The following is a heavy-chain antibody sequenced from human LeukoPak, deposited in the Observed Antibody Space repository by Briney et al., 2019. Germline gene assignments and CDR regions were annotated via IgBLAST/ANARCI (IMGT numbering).Heavy chain of an antibody. CDR3: ATDNSYGSGSYYT. Sequence: RPSETLSLTCTVSGGSISSYYWSWIRQPAGKGLEWIGRIYTSGSTNYNPSLKSRVTMSVDTSKNQFSLKLSSVTAADTAVYYCATDNSYGSGSYYTWGQGTLVTVSS. CDR1: GGSISSYY. CDR2: IYTSGST. V-gene: IGHV4-4*07. D-gene: IGHD3-10*01. J-gene: IGHJ4*02.